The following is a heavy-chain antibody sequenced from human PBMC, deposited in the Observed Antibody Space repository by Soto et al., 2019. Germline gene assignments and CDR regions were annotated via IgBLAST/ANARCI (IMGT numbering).Heavy chain of an antibody. CDR2: IYWDDDK. J-gene: IGHJ3*02. V-gene: IGHV2-5*02. Sequence: QITLKESGPTLVKPTQTLTLTCTFSGFSLSTSGVGVGWIRQPPGKALEWLALIYWDDDKRYSPSLKGRLTITKDTSKNQVVLTMTNMDPVDTATYYCAHRRPRYYGPDAFDIWGQGTMVTVSS. CDR3: AHRRPRYYGPDAFDI. CDR1: GFSLSTSGVG. D-gene: IGHD3-10*01.